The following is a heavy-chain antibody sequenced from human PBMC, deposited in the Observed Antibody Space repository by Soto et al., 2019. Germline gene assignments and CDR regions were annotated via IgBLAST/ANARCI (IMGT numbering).Heavy chain of an antibody. J-gene: IGHJ4*02. CDR3: ARPPLPGYSIHFNS. D-gene: IGHD2-15*01. Sequence: GESLKISCKASGYIFIDYWIGWVRQMPGKGLEWMGIVYPRDSDSRYSPSFQGQVTISADRSTGTAFLQWRSLKASDTALYYCARPPLPGYSIHFNSWGQGTLVTVSS. CDR2: VYPRDSDS. CDR1: GYIFIDYW. V-gene: IGHV5-51*01.